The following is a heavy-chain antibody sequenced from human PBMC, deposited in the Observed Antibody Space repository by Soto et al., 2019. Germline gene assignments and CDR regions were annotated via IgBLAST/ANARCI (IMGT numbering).Heavy chain of an antibody. V-gene: IGHV3-53*01. CDR1: GFTVSSNY. CDR2: IYSNGGT. D-gene: IGHD6-13*01. J-gene: IGHJ4*02. Sequence: EVQLVESGGGLIQPGGSLRLSCAASGFTVSSNYMSWVRQAPGKGLEWVSVIYSNGGTSYADSVKGRFTISRDTSKNTLYLKMNSLRAEDTAVYYCARGGDYTRWYLFDYWGQGTLVTVSS. CDR3: ARGGDYTRWYLFDY.